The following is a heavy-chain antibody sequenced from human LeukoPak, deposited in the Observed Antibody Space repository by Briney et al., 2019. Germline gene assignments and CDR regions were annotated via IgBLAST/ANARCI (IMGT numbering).Heavy chain of an antibody. Sequence: GRSLRLSCAASGFTFSSYGMHWVRQAPGKGLEWVAVIWYDGSNKYYADYVKGRFTISRDNCKYTLYLQMNSLRAEDTAVYYCARDLGECEDYCGQGTLVTVSS. CDR1: GFTFSSYG. D-gene: IGHD3-16*01. CDR3: ARDLGECEDY. J-gene: IGHJ4*02. V-gene: IGHV3-33*01. CDR2: IWYDGSNK.